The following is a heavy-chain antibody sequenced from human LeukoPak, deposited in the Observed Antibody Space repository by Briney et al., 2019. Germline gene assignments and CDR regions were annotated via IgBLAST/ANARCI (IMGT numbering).Heavy chain of an antibody. D-gene: IGHD3-22*01. CDR2: ISGSGGST. CDR3: AKSPLIAAAGTARTYYYDSSGYYVDY. CDR1: GFNFSSYA. Sequence: PGGSLRLSCAASGFNFSSYAMSWVRQAPGKGLEWVSAISGSGGSTYYADSVKGRFTISRDNSKNTLYLQMNSLRAEDTAVYYCAKSPLIAAAGTARTYYYDSSGYYVDYWGQGTLVTVSS. J-gene: IGHJ4*02. V-gene: IGHV3-23*01.